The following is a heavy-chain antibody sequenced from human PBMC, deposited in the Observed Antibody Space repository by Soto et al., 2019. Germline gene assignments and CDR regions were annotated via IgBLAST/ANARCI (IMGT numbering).Heavy chain of an antibody. V-gene: IGHV4-59*02. CDR1: GGAVSSYY. J-gene: IGHJ6*02. Sequence: SLTCTVSGGAVSSYYWIWIRQPPGKGLEWIGYIYYSGSTNYNPSLKSRVTISVDTSKNQFSLKLSSVTAADTAVYYCARDPGPGSGSYWGEDYYYYGMDAWGQGTTVTVSS. D-gene: IGHD3-10*01. CDR3: ARDPGPGSGSYWGEDYYYYGMDA. CDR2: IYYSGST.